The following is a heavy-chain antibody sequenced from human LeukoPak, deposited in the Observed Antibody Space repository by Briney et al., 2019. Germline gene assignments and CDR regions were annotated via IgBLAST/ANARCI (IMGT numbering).Heavy chain of an antibody. CDR3: ARTYCSGGSCYSLDY. J-gene: IGHJ4*02. Sequence: SETLSLTCTVSGGSISSYYWSWIRQPPGKGLEWIGYIYYSGSTNYNPSLESRVTISVDTSKNQFSLKLSSVTAADTAVYYCARTYCSGGSCYSLDYWGQGTLVTVSS. CDR2: IYYSGST. CDR1: GGSISSYY. V-gene: IGHV4-59*01. D-gene: IGHD2-15*01.